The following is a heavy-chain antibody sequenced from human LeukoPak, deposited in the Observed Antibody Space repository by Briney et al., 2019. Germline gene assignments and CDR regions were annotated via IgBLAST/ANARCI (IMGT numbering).Heavy chain of an antibody. CDR3: ARAEMDSNSFDY. J-gene: IGHJ4*02. Sequence: GASVKVSCKASGYTFTDCYMHWVRQAPGQGLEWMGWINPKSGGTNYAQKFQGRVTMTRDTSISTGYMEVSRLTYDDPAVYYCARAEMDSNSFDYWGQGTLVSVSS. CDR1: GYTFTDCY. V-gene: IGHV1-2*02. CDR2: INPKSGGT. D-gene: IGHD5-24*01.